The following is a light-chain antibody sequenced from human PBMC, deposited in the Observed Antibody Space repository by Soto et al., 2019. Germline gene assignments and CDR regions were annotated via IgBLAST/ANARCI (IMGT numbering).Light chain of an antibody. CDR1: QSVSSY. V-gene: IGKV3-11*01. Sequence: EIVLTQSPATLSLSPGERATLSCRASQSVSSYLAWYQQKPGQAPTLLIYDASNRATGIPARFSGSGSGTDFTLTISSLESEDFAVYYCQQRSNWPLTFCGGTKVEIK. CDR2: DAS. CDR3: QQRSNWPLT. J-gene: IGKJ4*01.